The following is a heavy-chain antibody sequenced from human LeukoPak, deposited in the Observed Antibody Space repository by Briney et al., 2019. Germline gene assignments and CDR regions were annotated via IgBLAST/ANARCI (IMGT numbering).Heavy chain of an antibody. CDR1: GFTFSSYA. J-gene: IGHJ4*02. Sequence: PGGSLRLSCAASGFTFSSYAMSWVRQAPGKGLEWVSAISGSGGSTYYADSVKGRFTISRDNSKNTLYLQMNSLRAEDTAVYYCAKAPDCGGDCFHLDYRSQGTLVTVSS. CDR3: AKAPDCGGDCFHLDY. V-gene: IGHV3-23*01. CDR2: ISGSGGST. D-gene: IGHD2-21*01.